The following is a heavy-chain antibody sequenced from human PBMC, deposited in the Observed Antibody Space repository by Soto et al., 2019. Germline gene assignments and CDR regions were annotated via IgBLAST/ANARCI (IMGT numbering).Heavy chain of an antibody. D-gene: IGHD3-22*01. CDR1: GFTFSSYA. CDR2: ISGSGGST. CDR3: AKAGPDGFYDSSGYYYLAI. Sequence: GGSLRLSCAASGFTFSSYAMSWVRQAPGKGLEWVSAISGSGGSTYYADSVKGRFTISRDNSTNTLYLQMNSLRAEDTAVYYCAKAGPDGFYDSSGYYYLAIWGQGTMVTVSS. V-gene: IGHV3-23*01. J-gene: IGHJ3*02.